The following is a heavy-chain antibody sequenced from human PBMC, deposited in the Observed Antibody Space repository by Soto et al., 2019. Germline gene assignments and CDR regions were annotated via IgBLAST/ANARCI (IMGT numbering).Heavy chain of an antibody. J-gene: IGHJ6*02. Sequence: AASVKVSCKASGYTFTGYYMHWVRQAPGQGREWMGWINPNSGGTNYAQKFQGWVTMTRDTSISTAYMELSRLRSDGTAVYYCARGGGRGDGADTAMVTVPFYYYGMDVWGQGXTVTVYS. CDR1: GYTFTGYY. CDR3: ARGGGRGDGADTAMVTVPFYYYGMDV. V-gene: IGHV1-2*04. CDR2: INPNSGGT. D-gene: IGHD5-18*01.